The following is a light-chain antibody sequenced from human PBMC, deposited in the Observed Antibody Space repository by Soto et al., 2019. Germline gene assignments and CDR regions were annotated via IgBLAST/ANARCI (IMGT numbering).Light chain of an antibody. CDR2: DDS. Sequence: SNELTQTPSVSVAPGQTARITCGGDNIRRKTVHWYQQKPGQAPVLVVYDDSDRPSGIPERFSGSNSGNPATLTISRVEAGDEADYYRQVWDSTSHHVLFGGGTKVTVL. J-gene: IGLJ2*01. V-gene: IGLV3-21*02. CDR3: QVWDSTSHHVL. CDR1: NIRRKT.